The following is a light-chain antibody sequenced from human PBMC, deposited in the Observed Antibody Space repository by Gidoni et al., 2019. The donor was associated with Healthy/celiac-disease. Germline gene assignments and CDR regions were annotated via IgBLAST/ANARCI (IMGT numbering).Light chain of an antibody. V-gene: IGLV1-40*01. J-gene: IGLJ2*01. Sequence: QSVLTQPPSVSGAPGQSVTISCTGSSSNIGAGYAVHWYQQLPATAPKLLIYGNSNRPSGVPYRSSGSKSGTSASLAITGLQAEDEADYYCQSYDSSLSGSNVVFGGGTKLTVL. CDR2: GNS. CDR3: QSYDSSLSGSNVV. CDR1: SSNIGAGYA.